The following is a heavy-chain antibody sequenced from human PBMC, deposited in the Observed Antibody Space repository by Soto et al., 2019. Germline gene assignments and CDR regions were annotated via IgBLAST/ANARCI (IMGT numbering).Heavy chain of an antibody. CDR1: GFTFSSYA. J-gene: IGHJ5*02. D-gene: IGHD4-17*01. CDR2: ISYDGSNK. V-gene: IGHV3-30-3*01. CDR3: ARIDIAGGDYPTYSWFDP. Sequence: QVQLVESGGGVVQPGRSLRLSCAASGFTFSSYAMHWVRQAPGKGLEWVAVISYDGSNKYYADSVKGRFTISRDNSKNTLYLQMNRLRAEYTAVYYCARIDIAGGDYPTYSWFDPWGQGTLVTVSS.